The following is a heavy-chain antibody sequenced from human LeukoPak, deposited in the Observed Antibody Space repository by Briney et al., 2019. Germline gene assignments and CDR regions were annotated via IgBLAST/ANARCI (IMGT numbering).Heavy chain of an antibody. CDR3: ASPKYDYHAFDI. Sequence: GGSLRLSCAASGFTFSSYGMHWVRQAPGKGLEWVAFIRYDGSNKYYADSVKGRFTISRDNSKNTLYLQMNSLRAEDTAVYYCASPKYDYHAFDIWGQGTMVTVSS. J-gene: IGHJ3*02. D-gene: IGHD3-16*01. V-gene: IGHV3-30*02. CDR2: IRYDGSNK. CDR1: GFTFSSYG.